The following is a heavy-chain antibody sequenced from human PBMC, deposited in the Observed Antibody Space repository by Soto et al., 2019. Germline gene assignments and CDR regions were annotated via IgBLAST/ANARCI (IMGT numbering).Heavy chain of an antibody. CDR2: ISSYGNTI. V-gene: IGHV3-11*01. J-gene: IGHJ6*02. Sequence: QVQLVQSGGGLVKPGGSLRLSCAASEFSFSDYYMGWIRQAPGKGLEWVLYISSYGNTIYYGDSVKGRFTSSRDSARKSLYLQMDSLRVEDTAVYYCVRDGGPNGLDVWGQGTSVTVSS. D-gene: IGHD2-15*01. CDR1: EFSFSDYY. CDR3: VRDGGPNGLDV.